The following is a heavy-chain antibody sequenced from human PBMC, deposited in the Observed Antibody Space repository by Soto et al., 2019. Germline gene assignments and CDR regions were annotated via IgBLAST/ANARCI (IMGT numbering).Heavy chain of an antibody. Sequence: VGSLRLSCAASGFAFSDFYMSWTRQAPGKGLEWISYISGGGTTVFYADSVKGRFTISRDNAQKSLYLQMDSLTSEDTAIYYCARDREPSGYQGMAVWGQGTTVTVSS. CDR2: ISGGGTTV. V-gene: IGHV3-11*01. CDR1: GFAFSDFY. J-gene: IGHJ6*02. CDR3: ARDREPSGYQGMAV.